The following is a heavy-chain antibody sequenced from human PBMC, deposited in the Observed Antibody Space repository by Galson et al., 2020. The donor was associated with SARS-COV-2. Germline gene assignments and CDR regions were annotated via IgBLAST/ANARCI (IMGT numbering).Heavy chain of an antibody. D-gene: IGHD3-9*01. V-gene: IGHV4-39*01. CDR1: GGSISSSNYY. CDR2: IYYTESN. CDR3: ARQILTGYDSFYYVDF. J-gene: IGHJ4*02. Sequence: SETLSLTCTVSGGSISSSNYYWGWVRQPPGEGLEWIGSIYYTESNYYNPSLTSRVTMSVDTSRNQFSLKLSSVTAADTAVYFCARQILTGYDSFYYVDFWGQGTLVTVAS.